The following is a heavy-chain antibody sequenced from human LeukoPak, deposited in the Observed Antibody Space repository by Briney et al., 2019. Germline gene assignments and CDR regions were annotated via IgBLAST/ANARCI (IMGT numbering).Heavy chain of an antibody. CDR3: ASNAEIFGVVTLDAFDI. J-gene: IGHJ3*02. V-gene: IGHV4-30-2*03. CDR1: GGSISSGGYS. CDR2: IYYSGST. D-gene: IGHD3-3*01. Sequence: KPSETLSLTCAVSGGSISSGGYSWSWIRQPPGKGLEWIGYIYYSGSTYYNPSLKSRVTISVDTSKNQFSLKLSSVTAADTAVYYCASNAEIFGVVTLDAFDIWGQGTMVTVSS.